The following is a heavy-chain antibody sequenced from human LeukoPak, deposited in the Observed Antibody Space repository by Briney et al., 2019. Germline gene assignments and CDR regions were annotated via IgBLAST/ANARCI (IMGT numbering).Heavy chain of an antibody. V-gene: IGHV1-69*04. CDR1: GGTFSSYA. CDR2: IIPILGIA. Sequence: SVKVSCKASGGTFSSYAISWVRQAPGQGLEWMGRIIPILGIANYAQKFQGRVTITADKSTSTAYMELSSLRSEDTAVYYCARDLGVDSSGSNYYYYGMDVWGQGTTVTVSS. CDR3: ARDLGVDSSGSNYYYYGMDV. D-gene: IGHD6-19*01. J-gene: IGHJ6*02.